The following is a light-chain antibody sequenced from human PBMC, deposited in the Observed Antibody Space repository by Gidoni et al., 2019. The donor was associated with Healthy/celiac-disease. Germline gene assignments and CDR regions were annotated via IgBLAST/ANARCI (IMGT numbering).Light chain of an antibody. CDR1: QSISSW. CDR2: KES. J-gene: IGKJ4*01. V-gene: IGKV1-5*03. CDR3: QQYNSYSPALT. Sequence: DIQLTQSPSTLSASVGDRVTITCRASQSISSWLAWYQQKPGKAPKLLIYKESSLESGVPSRFSGSGSGTEFNLTISSLQPDDFAAYYCQQYNSYSPALTFGGGTKVEIK.